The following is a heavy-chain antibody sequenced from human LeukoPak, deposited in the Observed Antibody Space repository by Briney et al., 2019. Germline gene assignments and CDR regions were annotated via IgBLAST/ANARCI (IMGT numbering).Heavy chain of an antibody. CDR3: AIDSSGYYYYFDY. Sequence: GASVKVSCKASGYTFTGYYMHWVRRAPGQGLEWMGWINPNSGGTNYAQKFQGRVTMTRDTSISTAYMELSRLRSDDTAVYYCAIDSSGYYYYFDYWGQGTLVTVSS. CDR2: INPNSGGT. J-gene: IGHJ4*02. D-gene: IGHD3-22*01. V-gene: IGHV1-2*02. CDR1: GYTFTGYY.